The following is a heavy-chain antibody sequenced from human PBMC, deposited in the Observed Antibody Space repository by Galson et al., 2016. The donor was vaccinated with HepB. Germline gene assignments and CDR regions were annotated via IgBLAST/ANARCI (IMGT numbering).Heavy chain of an antibody. J-gene: IGHJ4*02. CDR1: GFSFFSSYD. D-gene: IGHD6-19*01. CDR3: AKLAVASIDY. Sequence: SLRLSCAAFGFSFFSSYDMSWVRQAPGKGLEWVSVIRGTDSNAYYADSGKGRYSISRDNSKNTLYPQMNSLRAEDTAIYYCAKLAVASIDYWGQGPLVTVSS. CDR2: IRGTDSNA. V-gene: IGHV3-23*01.